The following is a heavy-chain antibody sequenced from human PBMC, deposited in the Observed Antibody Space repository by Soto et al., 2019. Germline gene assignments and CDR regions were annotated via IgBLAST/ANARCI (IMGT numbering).Heavy chain of an antibody. D-gene: IGHD5-12*01. CDR3: ARLEGLATISYYFDF. V-gene: IGHV4-39*01. J-gene: IGHJ4*02. CDR2: IYYRGNA. Sequence: PSETLSLTCSVSDDSINSDKYYWGWIRQPPGKGLEWIGSIYYRGNAYYNPSLQIRVTISLDKSKSQFSLKLNSVTAADSAVYFCARLEGLATISYYFDFWGPGALVTVSS. CDR1: DDSINSDKYY.